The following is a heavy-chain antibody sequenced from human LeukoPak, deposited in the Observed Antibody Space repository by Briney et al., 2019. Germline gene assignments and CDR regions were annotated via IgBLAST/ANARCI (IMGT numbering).Heavy chain of an antibody. CDR3: ARDWYSGTYYAGDY. CDR1: GFTFSGYP. Sequence: GRSLRLSCVASGFTFSGYPMHWVRQTPGKGLDWVAIISDDGGRKFYADSVEGRFTISRDNSKNTLYLQMNSLRAEDTAVYYCARDWYSGTYYAGDYWGQGTLVTVSS. CDR2: ISDDGGRK. V-gene: IGHV3-30*04. D-gene: IGHD1-26*01. J-gene: IGHJ4*02.